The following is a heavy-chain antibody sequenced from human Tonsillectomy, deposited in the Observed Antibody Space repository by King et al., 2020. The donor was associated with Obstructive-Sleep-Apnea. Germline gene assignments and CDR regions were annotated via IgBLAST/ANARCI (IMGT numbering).Heavy chain of an antibody. CDR1: GGSVSSGSYY. CDR2: IYYSGST. CDR3: AGDGAAPGYSSGWYGAFDI. V-gene: IGHV4-61*01. D-gene: IGHD6-19*01. J-gene: IGHJ3*02. Sequence: QLQESGPGLVKPSETLSLTCTVSGGSVSSGSYYWSWIRQPPGKGLEWIGYIYYSGSTNYNPSLKSRVTISVDTSKNQFSLKLSSVTAADTAVYYCAGDGAAPGYSSGWYGAFDIWGQGTMVTVSS.